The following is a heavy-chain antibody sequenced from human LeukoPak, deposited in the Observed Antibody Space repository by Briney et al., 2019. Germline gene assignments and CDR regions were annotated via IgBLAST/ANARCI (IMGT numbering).Heavy chain of an antibody. V-gene: IGHV4-59*08. J-gene: IGHJ4*02. Sequence: PSETLSLTCTVSGGSISSYYWSWIRQPPGKGLEWIGYIYYSGSTNYNPSLKSRVTISVDTSKNQFSLKLSSVTAADTAVYYCARVGKDTAIFGGYYFDYWGQGTLVTVSS. CDR1: GGSISSYY. D-gene: IGHD5-18*01. CDR2: IYYSGST. CDR3: ARVGKDTAIFGGYYFDY.